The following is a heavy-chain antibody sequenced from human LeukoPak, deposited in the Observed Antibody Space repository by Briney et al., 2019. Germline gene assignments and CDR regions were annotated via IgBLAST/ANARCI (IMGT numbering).Heavy chain of an antibody. V-gene: IGHV3-53*01. CDR2: IYSGGST. D-gene: IGHD3-3*01. J-gene: IGHJ4*02. CDR3: TTPPDYDFWPVPHPLDS. CDR1: GFTVSSNY. Sequence: GGSLRLSCAASGFTVSSNYMSWVRQAPGKGLEWVSVIYSGGSTYYADSVKGRFTISRDNSKNTLYLQMNSLRAEDTAVYYCTTPPDYDFWPVPHPLDSGGGETLVTVSS.